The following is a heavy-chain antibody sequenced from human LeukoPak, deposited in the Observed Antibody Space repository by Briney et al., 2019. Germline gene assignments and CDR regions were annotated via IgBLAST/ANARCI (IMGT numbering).Heavy chain of an antibody. CDR1: GFTFSSYS. CDR2: ISDSGANT. CDR3: ATATTPTISRHYFDS. V-gene: IGHV3-23*01. J-gene: IGHJ4*02. D-gene: IGHD5-24*01. Sequence: GGSLRLSCAASGFTFSSYSMSWVRQAPGKGLEWVSIISDSGANTYYADSVRGRFTISRDNSKNTLYLQMNSLRAEDTAVYYCATATTPTISRHYFDSWGQGTLVTVSS.